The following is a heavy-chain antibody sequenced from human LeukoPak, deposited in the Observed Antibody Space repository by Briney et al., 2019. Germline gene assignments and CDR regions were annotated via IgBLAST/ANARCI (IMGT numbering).Heavy chain of an antibody. Sequence: GGSLRLSCATSGFTFSSYSMTWVRQAPGTGLEWVSSISSGSDYIYYADSVKGRFTISRDNAKNSLYLQMTSLRAEDTAVYYCASTNHHYGSGTYDYYFDYWGQGTLLTVSS. D-gene: IGHD3-10*01. CDR3: ASTNHHYGSGTYDYYFDY. J-gene: IGHJ4*02. CDR1: GFTFSSYS. CDR2: ISSGSDYI. V-gene: IGHV3-21*01.